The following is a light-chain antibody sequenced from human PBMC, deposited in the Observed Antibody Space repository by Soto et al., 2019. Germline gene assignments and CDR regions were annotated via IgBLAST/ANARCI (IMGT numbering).Light chain of an antibody. J-gene: IGKJ1*01. CDR1: QFVSSN. V-gene: IGKV3D-15*01. Sequence: EIVMTQSPVTLSVSPGKRATLSCRASQFVSSNLAWYQQKPGQAPRLLIYGASTRATGIPARFSGSGSGTEFTFSITSLQPEDLGTYYCQQCYMGWTLGQGTKVDIK. CDR2: GAS. CDR3: QQCYMGWT.